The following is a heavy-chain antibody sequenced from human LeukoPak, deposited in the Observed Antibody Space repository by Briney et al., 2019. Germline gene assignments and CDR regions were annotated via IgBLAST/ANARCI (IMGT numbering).Heavy chain of an antibody. CDR2: IYHSGST. CDR1: GGSISSGGYS. D-gene: IGHD2-21*01. Sequence: SQTLSLTCAVSGGSISSGGYSWSWIRQPPGKGLEWIGYIYHSGSTYYNPSLKSRVTISVDRSKNQFSLKLSSVTAADTAVYYCARERNNCVDYWGQGTLVTVSS. V-gene: IGHV4-30-2*01. J-gene: IGHJ4*02. CDR3: ARERNNCVDY.